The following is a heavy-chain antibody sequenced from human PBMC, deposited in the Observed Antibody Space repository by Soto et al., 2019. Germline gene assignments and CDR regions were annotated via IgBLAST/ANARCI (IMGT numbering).Heavy chain of an antibody. D-gene: IGHD6-13*01. J-gene: IGHJ4*02. V-gene: IGHV4-34*01. Sequence: LSLTCAVYGGSFSGYYWSWIRQPPGKGLEWIGEINHSGSTNYNPSLKSRVTISVDTSKNQFSLKLSSVTAADTAVYYCARNPPIPGIAAASPDYWGQGTLVTVSS. CDR3: ARNPPIPGIAAASPDY. CDR1: GGSFSGYY. CDR2: INHSGST.